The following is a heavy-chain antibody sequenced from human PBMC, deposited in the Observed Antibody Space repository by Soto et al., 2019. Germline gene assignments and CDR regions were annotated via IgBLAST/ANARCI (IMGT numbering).Heavy chain of an antibody. CDR2: VSPNWAT. J-gene: IGHJ6*02. Sequence: SETLSLTCTVSDDFISSYYWNWICKPAQKGLEWRGRVSPNWATDYNPSLESRVTMSVDTSKREFSLKLTSVTAADTAVYFCARADDEVLTGSYAMDVWGQGTTVSVAS. D-gene: IGHD3-9*01. V-gene: IGHV4-4*07. CDR3: ARADDEVLTGSYAMDV. CDR1: DDFISSYY.